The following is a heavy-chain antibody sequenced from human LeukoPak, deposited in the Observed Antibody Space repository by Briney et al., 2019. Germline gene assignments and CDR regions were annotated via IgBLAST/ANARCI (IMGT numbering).Heavy chain of an antibody. CDR3: AKASEESY. CDR2: ISYDGSNK. Sequence: GGSLRLSCAASGFTFSSYGMHWVRQAPGKGLEWVAVISYDGSNKYYADSVKGRFTISRDNSKNTLYLQMNSLRAEDTAVYYCAKASEESYWGQGTLVTVSS. V-gene: IGHV3-30*18. CDR1: GFTFSSYG. J-gene: IGHJ4*02. D-gene: IGHD3-3*01.